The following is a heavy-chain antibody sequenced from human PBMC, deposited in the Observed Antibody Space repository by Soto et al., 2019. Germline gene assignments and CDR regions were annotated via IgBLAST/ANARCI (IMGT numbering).Heavy chain of an antibody. Sequence: GGSLRLSXAASGFTFSSYGMNWVRQVPGKGLGPVPVISYDGSNKYYADSVKGRFTISRDNSKNTLYLQMNSLRAEDTAVYYCAKDQEGYDSSGYYFPTTAIDYWGQGTLVTVSS. CDR2: ISYDGSNK. CDR3: AKDQEGYDSSGYYFPTTAIDY. V-gene: IGHV3-30*18. J-gene: IGHJ4*02. CDR1: GFTFSSYG. D-gene: IGHD3-22*01.